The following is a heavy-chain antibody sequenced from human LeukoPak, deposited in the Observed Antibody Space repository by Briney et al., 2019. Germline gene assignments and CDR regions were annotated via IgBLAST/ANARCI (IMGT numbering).Heavy chain of an antibody. CDR3: TRDWVGYGDGRLDP. CDR1: GFTFGDYA. CDR2: ITSKAYGETS. J-gene: IGHJ5*02. V-gene: IGHV3-49*04. D-gene: IGHD4-17*01. Sequence: GGSLRLSCTASGFTFGDYAMSWVRQAPGKGLEWVGFITSKAYGETSEYAASVKGRFTISRDDSKCIAYLQMNSLKTEDTAVYYCTRDWVGYGDGRLDPWGQGTLVTVSS.